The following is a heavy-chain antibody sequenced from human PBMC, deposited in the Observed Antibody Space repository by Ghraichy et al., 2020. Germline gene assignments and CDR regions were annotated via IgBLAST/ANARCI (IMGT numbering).Heavy chain of an antibody. Sequence: SETLSLTCTVSGDSISNYYWSWIRQPPGKGLEWIGCIYYSGSTKYNPSLQSRVTISVDTSKNQFSLKLSSVTAADTAVYYCERGGTSSAIPGDYYYYGMDVWAQGTTVTVSS. V-gene: IGHV4-59*01. J-gene: IGHJ6*02. CDR2: IYYSGST. CDR3: ERGGTSSAIPGDYYYYGMDV. D-gene: IGHD2-2*01. CDR1: GDSISNYY.